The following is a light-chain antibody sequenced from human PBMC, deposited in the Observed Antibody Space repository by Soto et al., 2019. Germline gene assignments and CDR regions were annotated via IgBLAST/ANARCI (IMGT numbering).Light chain of an antibody. Sequence: EIVLTQSPGTLSLSPGERATLSCRASQSVSSSYVAWYQQKHGQDPRLLIYGASSRATGIPARFSGSGSGTDFTLTISRLEPEDFAVYYCQQYGSSPRTFGQGTKVDI. J-gene: IGKJ1*01. V-gene: IGKV3-20*01. CDR1: QSVSSSY. CDR2: GAS. CDR3: QQYGSSPRT.